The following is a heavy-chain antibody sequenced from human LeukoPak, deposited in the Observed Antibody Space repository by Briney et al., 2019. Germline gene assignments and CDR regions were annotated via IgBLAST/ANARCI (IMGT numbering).Heavy chain of an antibody. CDR2: IGGSDGST. Sequence: PGGPLRLSCEASEFTFSTHPMSWVRLPPGKGLEWAQAIGGSDGSTYYADSVKGRFTISRDNSKDTLYLQMNSLRAEDTAVYYCAKRDSSGSYPYYFDYWGQGTLVTVSS. CDR1: EFTFSTHP. J-gene: IGHJ4*02. CDR3: AKRDSSGSYPYYFDY. V-gene: IGHV3-23*01. D-gene: IGHD3-22*01.